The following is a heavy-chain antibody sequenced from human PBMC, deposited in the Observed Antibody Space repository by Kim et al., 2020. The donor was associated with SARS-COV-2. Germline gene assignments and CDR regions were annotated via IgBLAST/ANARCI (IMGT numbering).Heavy chain of an antibody. CDR1: GFTFSSYA. CDR2: ISYDGSNK. Sequence: GGSLRLSCAASGFTFSSYAMHWVRQAPGKGLEWVAVISYDGSNKYYADSVKGRFTISRDNSKNTLYLQMNSLRAEDTAVYYCARVDSSLYYYYYYGMDVWGQGTTVTVSS. D-gene: IGHD6-13*01. V-gene: IGHV3-30*04. CDR3: ARVDSSLYYYYYYGMDV. J-gene: IGHJ6*02.